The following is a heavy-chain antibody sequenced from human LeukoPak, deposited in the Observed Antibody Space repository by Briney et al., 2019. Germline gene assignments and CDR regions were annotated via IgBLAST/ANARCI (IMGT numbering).Heavy chain of an antibody. Sequence: SVKVSCKASGGTFSSYAISWVRQAPGQGLEWMGGIIPIFGTANYAQKFQGRVTITADESTSTAYMELSSLRSEDTAVYYCARGGSSGWYETDYWGQGTLVTVSS. CDR3: ARGGSSGWYETDY. J-gene: IGHJ4*02. D-gene: IGHD6-19*01. V-gene: IGHV1-69*13. CDR1: GGTFSSYA. CDR2: IIPIFGTA.